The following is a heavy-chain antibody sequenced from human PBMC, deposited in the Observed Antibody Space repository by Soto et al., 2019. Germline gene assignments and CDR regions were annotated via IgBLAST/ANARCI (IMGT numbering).Heavy chain of an antibody. CDR1: GGTFSSYA. CDR3: ARVPDVCSGGSCYSRGYYYGMDV. J-gene: IGHJ6*02. Sequence: QVQLVQSGAEVKKPGSSVKVSCKASGGTFSSYAISWVRQAPGQGLEWMGGFIPIFGTANYAQKFQGRVTITADESTSTAYMELSSLRSEDTAVYYCARVPDVCSGGSCYSRGYYYGMDVWGQGTTVTVSS. D-gene: IGHD2-15*01. V-gene: IGHV1-69*12. CDR2: FIPIFGTA.